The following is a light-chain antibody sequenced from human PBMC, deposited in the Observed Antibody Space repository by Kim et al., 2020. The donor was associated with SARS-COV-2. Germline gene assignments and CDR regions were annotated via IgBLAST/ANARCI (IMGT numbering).Light chain of an antibody. CDR1: SGHSSYA. J-gene: IGLJ2*01. V-gene: IGLV4-69*01. CDR3: QTWGTGIQV. CDR2: LNSDGSH. Sequence: LVLTQSPSASASLGASVKLTCTLSSGHSSYAIAWHQPQPEKGPRYLMKLNSDGSHSKGDGIPDRFSGSSSGAERYLTISSLQSEDEADYYCQTWGTGIQVFGGGTQLTVL.